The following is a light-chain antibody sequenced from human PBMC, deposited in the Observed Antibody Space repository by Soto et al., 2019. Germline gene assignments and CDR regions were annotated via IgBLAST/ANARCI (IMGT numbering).Light chain of an antibody. J-gene: IGKJ1*01. CDR2: KVS. V-gene: IGKV2-30*02. CDR3: MQDFQWPGT. Sequence: DVVMTQSPLSLPVTLGQPASISCPSSQSLVHSYGNTYLSWFQQRPGQSPRRLIYKVSNRNFGVPYRFSGSGSGTDFTLIISRVRAEDVGVYYCMQDFQWPGTFGQGTKVEIK. CDR1: QSLVHSYGNTY.